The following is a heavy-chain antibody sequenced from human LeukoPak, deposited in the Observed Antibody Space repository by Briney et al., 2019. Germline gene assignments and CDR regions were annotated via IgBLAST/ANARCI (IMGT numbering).Heavy chain of an antibody. CDR2: INPNSGGT. D-gene: IGHD1-26*01. Sequence: GASVKVSCKASGYTFTGYYMHWVRQAPGQGLEWMGWINPNSGGTNYAQEFQGRVTMTRDTSISTAYMELSRLRSEDTGVYFCARWEGGSYGEFDYWGQGTLVTVSS. CDR3: ARWEGGSYGEFDY. J-gene: IGHJ4*02. CDR1: GYTFTGYY. V-gene: IGHV1-2*02.